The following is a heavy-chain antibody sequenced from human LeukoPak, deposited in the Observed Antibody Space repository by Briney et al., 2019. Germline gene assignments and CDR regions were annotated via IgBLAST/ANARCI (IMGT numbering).Heavy chain of an antibody. J-gene: IGHJ4*02. CDR3: VRGGLEPFDY. D-gene: IGHD1-1*01. V-gene: IGHV3-74*01. Sequence: PGGSLRLSCAASGFIFSKYWMNWVRQAPGKGLVWVSRINPEETTVNYADSVRGRFTISRDNARNTLYLQMDSLRVEDVAVYYCVRGGLEPFDYWGQGTLVSVSS. CDR1: GFIFSKYW. CDR2: INPEETTV.